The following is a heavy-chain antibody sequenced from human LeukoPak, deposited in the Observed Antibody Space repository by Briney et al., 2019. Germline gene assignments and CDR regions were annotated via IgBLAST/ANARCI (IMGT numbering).Heavy chain of an antibody. CDR2: ISAYNGNT. CDR3: ARGKKNSYGFNWFDP. D-gene: IGHD5-18*01. Sequence: GASVKVSCKASGYTFTSYGISWVRQAPGQGLEWMGWISAYNGNTNYAQKLQGRVTITTDESTSTAYMELSSLRSEDTAVYYCARGKKNSYGFNWFDPWGQGTLVTVSS. V-gene: IGHV1-18*01. CDR1: GYTFTSYG. J-gene: IGHJ5*02.